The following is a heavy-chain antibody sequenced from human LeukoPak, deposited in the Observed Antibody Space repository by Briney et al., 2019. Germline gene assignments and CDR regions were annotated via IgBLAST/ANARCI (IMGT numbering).Heavy chain of an antibody. J-gene: IGHJ4*02. CDR1: GYTFTSYG. D-gene: IGHD2-21*02. CDR2: ISAYNGNT. V-gene: IGHV1-18*01. CDR3: ARALAYCGGDCYSW. Sequence: ASVKVSCKASGYTFTSYGISWVRQAPGQGLEWMGWISAYNGNTNYAQKLQGRVTMTTDTSTSTAYMELRSLRSDDTAVYYCARALAYCGGDCYSWWGQGTLVTVSS.